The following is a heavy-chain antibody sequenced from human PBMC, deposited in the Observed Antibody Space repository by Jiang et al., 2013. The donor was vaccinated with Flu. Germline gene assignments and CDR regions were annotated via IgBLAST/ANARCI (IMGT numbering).Heavy chain of an antibody. Sequence: SQTLSLTCAISGDSVSSNSATWNWIRQSPSRGLEWLGTTYYRSMWYNDYAVSVKSRITIKADTSKNQFSLQLNSVTPDDTAMYYCARDPDSGSATSPVDAFDIWGQGTMVTVSS. CDR1: GDSVSSNSAT. CDR2: TYYRSMWYN. D-gene: IGHD1-26*01. J-gene: IGHJ3*02. V-gene: IGHV6-1*01. CDR3: ARDPDSGSATSPVDAFDI.